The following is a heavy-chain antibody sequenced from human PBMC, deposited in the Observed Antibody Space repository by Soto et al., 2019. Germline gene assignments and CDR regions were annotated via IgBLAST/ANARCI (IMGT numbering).Heavy chain of an antibody. CDR3: AKVQYDFWSGYYESPRYYFDY. J-gene: IGHJ4*02. D-gene: IGHD3-3*01. V-gene: IGHV3-23*01. CDR1: VFPFSSYS. CDR2: ISGSGGST. Sequence: GGSLNLSFAASVFPFSSYSMSWVRPAPGKGLEWVSAISGSGGSTYYADSVKGRFTISRDNSKNTLYLQMNSLRAEDTAVYYCAKVQYDFWSGYYESPRYYFDYWGQGTLVTVSS.